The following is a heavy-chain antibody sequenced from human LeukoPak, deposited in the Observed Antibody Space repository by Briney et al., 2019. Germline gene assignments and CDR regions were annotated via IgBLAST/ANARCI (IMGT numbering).Heavy chain of an antibody. CDR3: QRRSVGPAANN. CDR1: GFTFSGSA. Sequence: GGSLRLSCAASGFTFSGSAMHWVRQASGKGLEWVGRIRSRANSYATAYAASVKGRFTISRDDSNNTSYLQMNSLKTEDTAVYYCQRRSVGPAANNWGQGTLVTVSS. CDR2: IRSRANSYAT. D-gene: IGHD2-2*01. V-gene: IGHV3-73*01. J-gene: IGHJ4*02.